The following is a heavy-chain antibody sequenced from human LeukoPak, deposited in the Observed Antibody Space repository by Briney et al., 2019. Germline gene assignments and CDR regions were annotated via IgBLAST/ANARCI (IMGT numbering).Heavy chain of an antibody. D-gene: IGHD2-2*01. CDR1: GFPFSIYW. Sequence: PGGSLRLSCAASGFPFSIYWMTWVRQAPGKGLEWVANIKPDGSEKYYVDSAKGRFTISRDNAKNSLYLQMNSLRAEDTAVYYCVGVGQLYYFDYWGQGTLVTVSS. V-gene: IGHV3-7*04. CDR2: IKPDGSEK. CDR3: VGVGQLYYFDY. J-gene: IGHJ4*02.